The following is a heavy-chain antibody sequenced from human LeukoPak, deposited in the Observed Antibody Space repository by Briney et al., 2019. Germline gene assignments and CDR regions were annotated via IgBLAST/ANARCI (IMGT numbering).Heavy chain of an antibody. CDR3: ARGYYHFDY. Sequence: SETLSLTCTVSGGSVSSYYWNWIRQPPGKGLEWIGYIYYSGSTNYSPSLKSRVTISVDTSKNQFSLKLSSVTAADTALYYCARGYYHFDYWGQGTLVTVSS. CDR1: GGSVSSYY. V-gene: IGHV4-59*08. J-gene: IGHJ4*02. D-gene: IGHD3-3*01. CDR2: IYYSGST.